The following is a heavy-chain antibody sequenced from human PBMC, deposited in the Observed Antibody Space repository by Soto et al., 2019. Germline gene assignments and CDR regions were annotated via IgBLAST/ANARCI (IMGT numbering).Heavy chain of an antibody. CDR3: ARHVPAAGYYYGIDV. Sequence: QVQLVQSGAEVKKPGSSVKVSCKASGGTFSSYAISWVRQAPGQGLEWMGGIIPIFGTANYAQKFQGRVTITADESTLTAYMELSSLRFENTAVYYCARHVPAAGYYYGIDVWGQGTTVTVSS. CDR2: IIPIFGTA. J-gene: IGHJ6*02. V-gene: IGHV1-69*12. CDR1: GGTFSSYA. D-gene: IGHD2-2*01.